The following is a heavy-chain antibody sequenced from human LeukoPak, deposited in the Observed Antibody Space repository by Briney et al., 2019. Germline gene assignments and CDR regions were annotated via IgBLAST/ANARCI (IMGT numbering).Heavy chain of an antibody. Sequence: GGSLRLSCAASGFTFSDHYMDWVRQAPGKGLEWVGRTRNKANSYTTEYAASVKGRFTISRDDSKNSLYLQMNSLKTEDTTVYYCARVLRTWGQGTLVTVSS. J-gene: IGHJ5*02. V-gene: IGHV3-72*01. CDR2: TRNKANSYTT. D-gene: IGHD3-10*01. CDR3: ARVLRT. CDR1: GFTFSDHY.